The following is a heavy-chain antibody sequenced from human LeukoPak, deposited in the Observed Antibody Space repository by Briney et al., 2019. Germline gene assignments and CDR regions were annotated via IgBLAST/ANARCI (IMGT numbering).Heavy chain of an antibody. J-gene: IGHJ5*02. Sequence: TGGSLRLSCAASGFTFSSYWMHWVRQAPGKGLVWVSRINSDGSSTSHADSVKGRFTISRDNAKNTLYLQMNSLRAEDTAVYYCARALAVAGTGGFDPWGQGTLVTVSS. D-gene: IGHD6-19*01. CDR2: INSDGSST. CDR1: GFTFSSYW. CDR3: ARALAVAGTGGFDP. V-gene: IGHV3-74*01.